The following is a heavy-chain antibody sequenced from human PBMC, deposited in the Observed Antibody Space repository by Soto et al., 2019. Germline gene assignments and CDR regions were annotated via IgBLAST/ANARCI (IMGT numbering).Heavy chain of an antibody. CDR1: GFTFSDYY. CDR2: ISSSGSTI. D-gene: IGHD4-17*01. Sequence: QVQLVESGGGLVKPGGALRLSCAASGFTFSDYYMSWIRQAPGKRMEWVSYISSSGSTIYYADSVKGRFTISRDNAKNSLYLQMNSLRAEDTAMYYRSNPTLTPHYGMDVWGQGTTVPVSS. CDR3: SNPTLTPHYGMDV. J-gene: IGHJ6*02. V-gene: IGHV3-11*01.